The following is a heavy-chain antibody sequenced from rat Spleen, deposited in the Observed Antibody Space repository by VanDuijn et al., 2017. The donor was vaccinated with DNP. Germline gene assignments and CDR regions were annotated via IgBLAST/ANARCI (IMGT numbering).Heavy chain of an antibody. CDR1: GVTFGDFN. V-gene: IGHV2S12*01. D-gene: IGHD1-5*01. CDR2: ISSGENT. Sequence: VQLVESGGGLVQPGRSLKLSCAAAGVTFGDFNMAWVRQLPERGLEWIAAISSGENTYYNPALKSRLSISRDTSKSQVFLKMNSLQTEDTAIYFCTRDDIGTTRFDYWGQGVMVTVSS. J-gene: IGHJ2*01. CDR3: TRDDIGTTRFDY.